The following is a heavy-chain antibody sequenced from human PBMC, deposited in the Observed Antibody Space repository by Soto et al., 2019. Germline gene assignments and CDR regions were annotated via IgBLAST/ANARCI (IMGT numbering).Heavy chain of an antibody. J-gene: IGHJ5*02. CDR2: IYYSGST. D-gene: IGHD6-6*01. CDR1: GGSISSGGYY. V-gene: IGHV4-31*03. Sequence: SETLSLTCTVSGGSISSGGYYWSWIRQHPGKGLEWIGYIYYSGSTYYNPSLKSRVTISVDTSKNQFSLKLSSVTAADTAVYYCARVEYSSSSSPGLFDPWGQGTLVTSPQ. CDR3: ARVEYSSSSSPGLFDP.